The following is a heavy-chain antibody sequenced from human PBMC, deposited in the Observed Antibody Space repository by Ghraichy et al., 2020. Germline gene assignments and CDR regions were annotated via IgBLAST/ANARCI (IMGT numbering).Heavy chain of an antibody. CDR2: ISSSGSTI. V-gene: IGHV3-48*03. J-gene: IGHJ4*02. CDR3: ARDYYYYDSSGYPKYYFDY. Sequence: GGSLRLSCAASGFTFSSYEMNWVRQAPGKGLEWVSYISSSGSTIYYADSVKGRFTISRDNAKNSLYLQMNSLRAEDTAVYYCARDYYYYDSSGYPKYYFDYWGQGTLVTVSS. CDR1: GFTFSSYE. D-gene: IGHD3-22*01.